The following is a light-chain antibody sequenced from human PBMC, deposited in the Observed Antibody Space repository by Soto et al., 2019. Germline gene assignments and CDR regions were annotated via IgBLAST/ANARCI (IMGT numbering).Light chain of an antibody. CDR2: RDS. V-gene: IGLV3-9*01. Sequence: SYELTKPLSVSVALGQTARITCGGNNIGSKNVHWYQQKPGQAPVLVIYRDSKRPSGIPERFSGSNSGNTATLTISRAQAGDEADYYCQVWDSSVVFGGGTKLTVL. CDR3: QVWDSSVV. J-gene: IGLJ2*01. CDR1: NIGSKN.